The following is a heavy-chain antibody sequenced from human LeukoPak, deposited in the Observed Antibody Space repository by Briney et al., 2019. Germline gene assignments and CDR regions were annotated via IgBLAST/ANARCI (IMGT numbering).Heavy chain of an antibody. Sequence: GGSLRLSCAASGFTFNIFVMHWVRQAPGRGLEWVAGIWSDGSDADYQHSVKGRFTISRDNSENTVFLQMNTLRAEDTAVYYCARGLKYSSGWHGDFWGQGTLVTVSS. CDR1: GFTFNIFV. CDR2: IWSDGSDA. CDR3: ARGLKYSSGWHGDF. D-gene: IGHD6-19*01. J-gene: IGHJ4*02. V-gene: IGHV3-33*01.